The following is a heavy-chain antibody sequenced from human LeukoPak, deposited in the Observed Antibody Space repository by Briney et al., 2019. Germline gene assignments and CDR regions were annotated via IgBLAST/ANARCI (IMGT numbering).Heavy chain of an antibody. Sequence: ASVKVSCKVSGYTLTELSMHWVRQAPGKGLEWMGGFDPEDGETSYAQKFQGRVTMTEDTSTDTAYMELSRLRSDDTAVYYCARDRVGAILFDYWGQGTLVTVSS. J-gene: IGHJ4*02. D-gene: IGHD1-26*01. CDR3: ARDRVGAILFDY. CDR1: GYTLTELS. CDR2: FDPEDGET. V-gene: IGHV1-24*01.